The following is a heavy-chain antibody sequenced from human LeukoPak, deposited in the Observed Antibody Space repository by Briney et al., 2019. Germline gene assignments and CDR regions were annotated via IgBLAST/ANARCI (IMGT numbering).Heavy chain of an antibody. J-gene: IGHJ4*02. D-gene: IGHD2-2*01. CDR1: GLSFISFA. Sequence: QPWGSLRLSCAATGLSFISFAMSWFRQGPARGRKWVLSIRGSGETFYADSVKGRFTLSSDSSRNTVYFQLNNLRVEDTAIYYCAKASWVSSTDAVRWGQGTLVTVSS. CDR2: IRGSGET. V-gene: IGHV3-23*01. CDR3: AKASWVSSTDAVR.